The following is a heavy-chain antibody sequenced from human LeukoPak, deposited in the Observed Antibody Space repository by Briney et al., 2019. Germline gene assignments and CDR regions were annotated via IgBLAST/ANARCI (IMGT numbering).Heavy chain of an antibody. V-gene: IGHV4-38-2*01. CDR3: ARRTVTTNADAFDI. D-gene: IGHD4-17*01. CDR2: IYHSGST. J-gene: IGHJ3*02. CDR1: GYSLSSGYY. Sequence: PSETLSLTCAVFGYSLSSGYYWGWIRQPPGKGLEWIGSIYHSGSTYYNPSLKSRVTISVDTSKNQFSLKLSAVTAADTAVYYCARRTVTTNADAFDIWGQGTMVTVSS.